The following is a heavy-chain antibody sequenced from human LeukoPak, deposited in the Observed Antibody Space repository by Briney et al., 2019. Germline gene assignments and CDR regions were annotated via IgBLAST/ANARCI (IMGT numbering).Heavy chain of an antibody. CDR3: ARHRRAPITTYYYDSSGPFDY. CDR1: GGSFSGYY. V-gene: IGHV4-34*01. Sequence: SESLSLTCAVYGGSFSGYYWSWIRQPPGQGLEWIGEINHSGSTNYNPSLKRRVTISVDTSKNQFSLKLSSVTAADTAVYYCARHRRAPITTYYYDSSGPFDYWGQGTLVTVSS. CDR2: INHSGST. D-gene: IGHD3-22*01. J-gene: IGHJ4*02.